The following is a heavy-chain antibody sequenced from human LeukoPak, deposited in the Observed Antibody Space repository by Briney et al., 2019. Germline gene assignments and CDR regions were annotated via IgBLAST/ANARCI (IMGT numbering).Heavy chain of an antibody. CDR2: IKSDGSEK. Sequence: GGSLRLSCAAYGFTFSSFWMTWVRQAPGKGLEWVANIKSDGSEKFYVDSVKGRFTISRDNAKNSLYLQMNSLRVEDTAVYYCARGGRVGASDYWGQGTLVTVSS. J-gene: IGHJ4*02. D-gene: IGHD1-26*01. CDR1: GFTFSSFW. CDR3: ARGGRVGASDY. V-gene: IGHV3-7*01.